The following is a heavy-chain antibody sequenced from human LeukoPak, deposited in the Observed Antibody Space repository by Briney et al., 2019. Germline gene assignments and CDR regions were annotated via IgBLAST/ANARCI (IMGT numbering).Heavy chain of an antibody. CDR1: GFTFSSYA. CDR3: AKESREYSSSWYDY. Sequence: GGSLRLSCAASGFTFSSYAMSWVRQAPGKGQEWVSAISGSGDNAYCADSVKGRFTISRDSSKNTLFLQMNSLRAEDTAVYYCAKESREYSSSWYDYWGQGTLVTVSS. D-gene: IGHD6-13*01. J-gene: IGHJ4*02. CDR2: ISGSGDNA. V-gene: IGHV3-23*01.